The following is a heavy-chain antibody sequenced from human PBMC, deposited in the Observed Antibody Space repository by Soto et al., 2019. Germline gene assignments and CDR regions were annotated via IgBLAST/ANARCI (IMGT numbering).Heavy chain of an antibody. CDR1: GGSMSGHMSY. D-gene: IGHD4-17*01. CDR3: AREIIPLTTDWYFDL. CDR2: IYESGST. J-gene: IGHJ2*01. V-gene: IGHV4-30-4*01. Sequence: QVQLQESGPGLVKPSETLSLTCTVSGGSMSGHMSYWSWIRQPPGKGLEWIGYIYESGSTYYNPSIKSRVTITVDTSKKQFSLRLNSVTAADTAVYYCAREIIPLTTDWYFDLWGRGTLVTVSS.